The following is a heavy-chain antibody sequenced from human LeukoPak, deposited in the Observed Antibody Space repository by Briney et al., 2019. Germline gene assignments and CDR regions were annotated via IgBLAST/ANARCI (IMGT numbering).Heavy chain of an antibody. CDR3: ARGLNYYDSSGHLDY. J-gene: IGHJ4*02. Sequence: ASVKVSCKASGGTFSSYAISWVRQAPGQGLEWMGRIIPIFGTANYAQKFQGRVTITTDESTSTAYMELSSLRSEDTAVYYCARGLNYYDSSGHLDYWGQGTLVTVSS. CDR2: IIPIFGTA. CDR1: GGTFSSYA. V-gene: IGHV1-69*05. D-gene: IGHD3-22*01.